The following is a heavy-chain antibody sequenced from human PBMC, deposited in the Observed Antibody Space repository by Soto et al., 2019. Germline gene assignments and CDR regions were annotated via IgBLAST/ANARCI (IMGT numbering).Heavy chain of an antibody. D-gene: IGHD3-10*01. CDR3: ARDQSLDRSYYYGIDV. CDR1: GYPFTHYG. J-gene: IGHJ6*02. V-gene: IGHV1-18*01. CDR2: ISPFNGNT. Sequence: ASVKVSCRSSGYPFTHYGITWVRQAPGQGPEWMGWISPFNGNTNYGQTLQGRVTLTTDTSTSTVYMELRSLRSDDTAVYYCARDQSLDRSYYYGIDVWGQGTTVT.